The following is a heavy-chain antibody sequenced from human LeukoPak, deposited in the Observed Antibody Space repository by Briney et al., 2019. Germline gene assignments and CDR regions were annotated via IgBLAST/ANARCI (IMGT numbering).Heavy chain of an antibody. CDR2: IHSRGTT. J-gene: IGHJ5*02. V-gene: IGHV4-38-2*02. Sequence: SETLSVTCTVSHYSINRGYYWGWIRQPPGKRLEWIASIHSRGTTYYNPTLKSRLTISVDTSKNQICLNLTSLTAADAAVYYCARDLGYDGFDWAPWGQGTLVTVSS. CDR1: HYSINRGYY. D-gene: IGHD5-12*01. CDR3: ARDLGYDGFDWAP.